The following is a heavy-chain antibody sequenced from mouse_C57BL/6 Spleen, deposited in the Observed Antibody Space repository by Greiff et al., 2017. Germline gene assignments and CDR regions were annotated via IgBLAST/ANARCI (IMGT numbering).Heavy chain of an antibody. CDR2: IDPANGNT. CDR3: AREPQRYFDV. V-gene: IGHV14-3*01. J-gene: IGHJ1*03. Sequence: EVQLQQSVAELVRPGASVKLSCTASGFNTKNTYMHWVKQRPEQGLEWIGRIDPANGNTKYAPKFQGKATITADTSSNTAYLQLSSLTSEDTAIYYCAREPQRYFDVWGTGTTVTVSS. CDR1: GFNTKNTY.